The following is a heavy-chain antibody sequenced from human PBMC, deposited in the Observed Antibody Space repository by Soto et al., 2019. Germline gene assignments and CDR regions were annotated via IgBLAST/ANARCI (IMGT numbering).Heavy chain of an antibody. CDR3: AREGFTGSGSYFDY. CDR2: INWNGGSI. CDR1: GFTFDDYG. D-gene: IGHD3-10*01. Sequence: EVQLVESGGGVVRPGGSLRLSCEASGFTFDDYGMTWVRQAPGKGLEWVSRINWNGGSIGYAESVKGRFTISRDNTKNSLYLQMNSLRAEDTALYYCAREGFTGSGSYFDYWGQGTLVTVSS. J-gene: IGHJ4*02. V-gene: IGHV3-20*04.